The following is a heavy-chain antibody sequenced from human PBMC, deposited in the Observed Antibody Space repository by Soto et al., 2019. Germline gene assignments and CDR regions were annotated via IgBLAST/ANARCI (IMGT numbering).Heavy chain of an antibody. D-gene: IGHD3-22*01. CDR2: ISSSSSYT. CDR3: ASRYYDSSVEDAFDI. CDR1: GFTFSDYY. Sequence: GGSLRLSCAASGFTFSDYYMSWIRQAPGKGLEWVSYISSSSSYTNYADSVKGRFTISRDNAKNSLYLQMNSLRAEDTAVYYCASRYYDSSVEDAFDIWGQGTMVTVSS. V-gene: IGHV3-11*06. J-gene: IGHJ3*02.